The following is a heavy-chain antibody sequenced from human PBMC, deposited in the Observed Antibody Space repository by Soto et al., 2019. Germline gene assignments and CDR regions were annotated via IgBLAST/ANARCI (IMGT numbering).Heavy chain of an antibody. V-gene: IGHV3-13*01. CDR3: ARSYCSGGSCYYFDY. Sequence: PGGSLRLSCAASGFTFSSYDMHWVRQATGKGLEWVSAIGTAGDTYYPGSVKGRFTISRENAKNSLYLQMNSLRAGDTAVYYCARSYCSGGSCYYFDYWGQGTLVTVS. CDR2: IGTAGDT. CDR1: GFTFSSYD. D-gene: IGHD2-15*01. J-gene: IGHJ4*02.